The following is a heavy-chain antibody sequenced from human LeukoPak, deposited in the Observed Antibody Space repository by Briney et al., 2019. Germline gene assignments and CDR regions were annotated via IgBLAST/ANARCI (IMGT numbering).Heavy chain of an antibody. D-gene: IGHD3-9*01. CDR1: GYSFSGNY. V-gene: IGHV1-2*02. J-gene: IGHJ5*02. Sequence: ASVKVSCKASGYSFSGNYMHWVRQAPGQGLEWMAWINPNSGDTNYAQKFQGRVTVTTDTSISTAYMELNRLRYDDTAIYYCARAREVTGLTPWGQGTLVTVSS. CDR2: INPNSGDT. CDR3: ARAREVTGLTP.